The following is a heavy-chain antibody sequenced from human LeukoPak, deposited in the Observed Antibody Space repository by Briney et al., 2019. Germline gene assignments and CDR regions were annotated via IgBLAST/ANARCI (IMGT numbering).Heavy chain of an antibody. CDR1: RFTFSNYW. V-gene: IGHV3-7*01. J-gene: IGHJ3*02. CDR2: MKQDGSEI. Sequence: GGSLRLSCAASRFTFSNYWMSWVRQAPGKGVEWVANMKQDGSEINYVDSVKGRFTISRDNAKNSLYLQMNSLRVEDTAVYYCARVSGDGESSYRALDIWGQGTMVTVSS. D-gene: IGHD1-26*01. CDR3: ARVSGDGESSYRALDI.